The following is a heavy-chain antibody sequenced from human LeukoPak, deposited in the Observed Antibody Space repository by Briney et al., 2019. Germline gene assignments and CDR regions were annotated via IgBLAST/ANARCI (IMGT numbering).Heavy chain of an antibody. D-gene: IGHD5-12*01. V-gene: IGHV3-48*01. CDR2: ISSSSSTI. Sequence: PGGSLGLSCAASGFTFSSYSMNWVRQAPGKGLEWVSYISSSSSTIYYADSVKGRFTISRDNSKNTLYLQMNSLRAEDTAVYYCANQGVGYSRGKRDYWGQGTLVTVSS. CDR3: ANQGVGYSRGKRDY. J-gene: IGHJ4*02. CDR1: GFTFSSYS.